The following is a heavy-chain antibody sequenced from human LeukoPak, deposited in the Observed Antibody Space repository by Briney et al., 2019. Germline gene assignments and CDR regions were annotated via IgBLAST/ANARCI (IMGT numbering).Heavy chain of an antibody. Sequence: GGSLRLSCAASGLTFDDYAMHWVRQAPGKGLEWVANIQQDGREKYFVDSVKGRFTISRDNAKNSLYLQMNSLRAEDTAVYYCARDVAVAGIGDYWGQGTLVTVSS. J-gene: IGHJ4*02. CDR1: GLTFDDYA. CDR2: IQQDGREK. D-gene: IGHD6-19*01. V-gene: IGHV3-7*01. CDR3: ARDVAVAGIGDY.